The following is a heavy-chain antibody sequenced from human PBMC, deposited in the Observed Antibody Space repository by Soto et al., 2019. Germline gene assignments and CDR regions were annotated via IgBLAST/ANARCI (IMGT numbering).Heavy chain of an antibody. CDR2: ISGSGVTT. CDR1: GFTFSSYA. Sequence: EVQLLESGGGLVQPGGSLRLSCAASGFTFSSYAMSWVRQAPGKGLEWVSLISGSGVTTYYADSVKGRFTISRDYSKNTLYLQMNSLRAEDTAVYYCAKALSGSIRYFDYWGQGTLVTVSS. V-gene: IGHV3-23*01. J-gene: IGHJ4*02. CDR3: AKALSGSIRYFDY. D-gene: IGHD1-26*01.